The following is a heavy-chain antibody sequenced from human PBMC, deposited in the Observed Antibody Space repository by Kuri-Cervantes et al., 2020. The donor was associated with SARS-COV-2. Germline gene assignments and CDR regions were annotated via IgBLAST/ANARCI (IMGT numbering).Heavy chain of an antibody. J-gene: IGHJ4*02. V-gene: IGHV4-39*01. D-gene: IGHD2-2*01. CDR2: IYHDGST. CDR3: VSRGLTVVPT. CDR1: GDTISSYSGSFHY. Sequence: GSLRLSCTVSGDTISSYSGSFHYWPWIRQPPGKGLEWIGSIYHDGSTYSNPSLKGRVTISVDTSKNQISLKLSSVTAADTAVYYCVSRGLTVVPTWGQGILVTVSS.